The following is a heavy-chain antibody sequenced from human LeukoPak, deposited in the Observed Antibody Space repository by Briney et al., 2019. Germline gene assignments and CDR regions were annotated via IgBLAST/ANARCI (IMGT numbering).Heavy chain of an antibody. CDR1: GFTFSNAW. D-gene: IGHD3-22*01. V-gene: IGHV3-15*01. J-gene: IGHJ4*02. CDR3: TTSYYDSSGYRY. Sequence: GGSLRLSCTASGFTFSNAWMSWVRQAPGKGLEWVGRIKSKTDGGTTDYAAPVKGRFTISRDDSENTLYLQMNSLKTEDTAVYYCTTSYYDSSGYRYWGQGTLVTVSS. CDR2: IKSKTDGGTT.